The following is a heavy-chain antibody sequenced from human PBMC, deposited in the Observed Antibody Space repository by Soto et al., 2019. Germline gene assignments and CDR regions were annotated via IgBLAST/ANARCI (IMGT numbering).Heavy chain of an antibody. D-gene: IGHD1-7*01. V-gene: IGHV4-31*03. CDR1: VGSISSGGYD. Sequence: QVQLQESGPGLVKPSQTLSLTCTVSVGSISSGGYDWSWISRNPGKGLEWMGYIYYSGSTYYNPSLKSRVTISVDTSKKQFSLKLSSVTAADTAVYYCAGNSELPDYWGQGTLVTVSS. J-gene: IGHJ4*02. CDR2: IYYSGST. CDR3: AGNSELPDY.